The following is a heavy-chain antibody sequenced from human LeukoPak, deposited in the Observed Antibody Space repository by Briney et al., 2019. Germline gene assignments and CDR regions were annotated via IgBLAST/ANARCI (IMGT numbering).Heavy chain of an antibody. D-gene: IGHD6-19*01. V-gene: IGHV1-2*02. CDR3: ARDIWMQWLAPRAFDI. CDR1: GYTFTGYY. J-gene: IGHJ3*02. CDR2: INPNSGGT. Sequence: GSVKVSCKASGYTFTGYYMHWVRQAPGQGLELMGWINPNSGGTNYAQKFQGRVTMTRDTSISTAYMELSRLRSDDTAVYYCARDIWMQWLAPRAFDIWGQGTMFTVSS.